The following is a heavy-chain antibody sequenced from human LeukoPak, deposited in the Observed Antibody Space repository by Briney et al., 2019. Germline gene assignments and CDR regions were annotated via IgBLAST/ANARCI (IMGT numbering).Heavy chain of an antibody. D-gene: IGHD6-13*01. CDR2: IYSSGDT. CDR1: GGPISSYY. J-gene: IGHJ4*02. CDR3: AAYQQQLAFDY. Sequence: SETLSLTCTVSGGPISSYYWSWIRQPAGKGLEWIGRIYSSGDTNYDPSLKSRVTMSIDTSKKQFSLNLSSVTAADTAVYYCAAYQQQLAFDYWGQGTLVTVSS. V-gene: IGHV4-4*07.